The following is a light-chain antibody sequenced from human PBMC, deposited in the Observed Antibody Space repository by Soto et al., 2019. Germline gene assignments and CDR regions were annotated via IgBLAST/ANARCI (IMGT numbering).Light chain of an antibody. V-gene: IGLV2-23*01. CDR3: CSFTASNTHV. CDR1: SSDVGSYNL. Sequence: QSALTQPASVSGSPGQSITISCTGTSSDVGSYNLVSWYQQHPGKAPKLMIYEGSKRPSGVSNRFSGSKSGNTASLTISGLQAEDEAVYYCCSFTASNTHVFGTGTKLTVL. J-gene: IGLJ1*01. CDR2: EGS.